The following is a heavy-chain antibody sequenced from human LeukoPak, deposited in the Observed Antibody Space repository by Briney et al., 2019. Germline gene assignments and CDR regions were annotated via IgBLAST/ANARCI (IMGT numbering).Heavy chain of an antibody. V-gene: IGHV3-48*04. J-gene: IGHJ4*02. CDR2: ISSSSSTI. Sequence: GGSLRLSCAASGFTFSTYNMNWVRQAPGKGPEWISYISSSSSTIYYADSVKGRFTISRDNAKNSLFLQMNSLRAEDTAVYYCARDLIVGTTYFDYWGQGTLVTVSS. CDR3: ARDLIVGTTYFDY. D-gene: IGHD1-26*01. CDR1: GFTFSTYN.